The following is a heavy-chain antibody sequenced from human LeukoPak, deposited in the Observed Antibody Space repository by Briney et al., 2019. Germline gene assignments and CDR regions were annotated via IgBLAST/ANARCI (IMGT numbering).Heavy chain of an antibody. CDR3: ATKYYYDSSGYYYGGPDAFDI. Sequence: GESLKISCKGSGYSFTSYWIGWVRQMPGKGLEWMGIIYPGDSDTRYSPSFQGQVTISAEKSISTAYLQWSSMKASDTAMYYCATKYYYDSSGYYYGGPDAFDIWGQGTMVTVSS. J-gene: IGHJ3*02. CDR2: IYPGDSDT. CDR1: GYSFTSYW. D-gene: IGHD3-22*01. V-gene: IGHV5-51*01.